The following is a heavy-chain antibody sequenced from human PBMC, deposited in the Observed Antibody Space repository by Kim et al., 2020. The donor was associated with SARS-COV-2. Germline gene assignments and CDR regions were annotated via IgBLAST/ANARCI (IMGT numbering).Heavy chain of an antibody. Sequence: GGSLRLSCAASGFAFSSSGIHWVRQAPGKGLEWVAVIWYDGTNKYYADSVKGRFTISRDNSQNTVYLQMNSLRTEDTAVYYCAKDKWGSSWLLDYWGQGTLV. V-gene: IGHV3-30*02. CDR1: GFAFSSSG. D-gene: IGHD6-13*01. CDR3: AKDKWGSSWLLDY. J-gene: IGHJ4*02. CDR2: IWYDGTNK.